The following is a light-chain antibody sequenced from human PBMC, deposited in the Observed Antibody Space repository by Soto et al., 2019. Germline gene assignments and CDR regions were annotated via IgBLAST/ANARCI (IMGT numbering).Light chain of an antibody. V-gene: IGKV1-27*01. CDR1: QAISSA. CDR2: PXS. J-gene: IGKJ5*01. CDR3: QHYNNDSPT. Sequence: DIHMTQSPSSLLSSVGDRVTTPXRASQAISSAVSWYQQSPRXGTHXXXDPXSSLQSGGSSRLSGSGSATDFTLPISSMQPEDFANYYFQHYNNDSPTFGQGTRLEIK.